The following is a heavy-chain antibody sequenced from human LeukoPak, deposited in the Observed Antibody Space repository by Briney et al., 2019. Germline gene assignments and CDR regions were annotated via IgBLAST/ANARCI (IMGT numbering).Heavy chain of an antibody. Sequence: SETLSLTCAVYGGSFSGYYWSWIRQPPGKGLEWIGEINHSGSTNYNPSLKSRVTIPVDTSKNQFSLKLSSVTAADTAVYYCARMSGYYGSGSYYKGTYYFDYWGQGTLVTVSS. CDR1: GGSFSGYY. CDR3: ARMSGYYGSGSYYKGTYYFDY. J-gene: IGHJ4*02. V-gene: IGHV4-34*01. D-gene: IGHD3-10*01. CDR2: INHSGST.